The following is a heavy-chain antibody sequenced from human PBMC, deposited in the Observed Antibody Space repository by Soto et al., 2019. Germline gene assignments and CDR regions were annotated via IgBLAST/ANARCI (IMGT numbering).Heavy chain of an antibody. CDR3: ARGKSSGSFLGRRNYYFDY. CDR1: GGSSSGYY. V-gene: IGHV4-34*01. J-gene: IGHJ4*02. D-gene: IGHD3-10*01. CDR2: INHSGST. Sequence: SETLSLTCTVYGGSSSGYYWRWFRQPPGKGLEWIGEINHSGSTNYNPSLKSRVTISVDTSKNQFSLKLSSVTAADTAVYYCARGKSSGSFLGRRNYYFDYCGQGSLVTGSA.